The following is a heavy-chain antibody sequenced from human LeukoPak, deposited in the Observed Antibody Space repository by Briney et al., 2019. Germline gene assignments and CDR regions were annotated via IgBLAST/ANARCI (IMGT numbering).Heavy chain of an antibody. CDR3: ARGLRYFDWFDYYYYMDV. D-gene: IGHD3-9*01. CDR2: IYSGGST. CDR1: GFTVSSNY. V-gene: IGHV3-53*01. Sequence: GGSLRLSCAASGFTVSSNYMSWVRQAPGKGLEWVSVIYSGGSTYYADSVKGRFTISRDNSKNTLYLQMNSLRAEDTAVYYCARGLRYFDWFDYYYYMDVWGKGPRSPSP. J-gene: IGHJ6*03.